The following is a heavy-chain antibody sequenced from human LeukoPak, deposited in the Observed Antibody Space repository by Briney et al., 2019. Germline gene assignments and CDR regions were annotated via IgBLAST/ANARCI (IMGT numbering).Heavy chain of an antibody. CDR1: GFTLSSFG. CDR2: ISYDGSVI. Sequence: PGGSLRLSCAASGFTLSSFGMHWVRQAPGKGLEWMTVISYDGSVIYNADSVKGRFTISRDNSKNTLYLQMNSLRAEDTAVYYGVVTPGYFQHWGQGTLVTVSS. V-gene: IGHV3-30*03. D-gene: IGHD4-23*01. CDR3: VVTPGYFQH. J-gene: IGHJ1*01.